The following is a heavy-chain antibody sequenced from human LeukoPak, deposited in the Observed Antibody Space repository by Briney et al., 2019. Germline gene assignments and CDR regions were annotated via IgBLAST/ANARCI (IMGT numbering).Heavy chain of an antibody. CDR1: GFTLSSYS. CDR3: IKDRTGTYSFDY. D-gene: IGHD7-27*01. Sequence: GGSLRLSCSASGFTLSSYSMHWVRQAPGKGREYVSTSGGAAYYADSVKGRFTISRDNAKNTLYLQMSSLRAEDTAVYYCIKDRTGTYSFDYWGQGTLVTVSS. CDR2: SGGAA. V-gene: IGHV3-64D*09. J-gene: IGHJ4*02.